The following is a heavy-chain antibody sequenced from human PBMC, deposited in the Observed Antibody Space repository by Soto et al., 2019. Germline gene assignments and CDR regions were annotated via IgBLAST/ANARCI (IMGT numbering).Heavy chain of an antibody. CDR2: ISYDGSNK. V-gene: IGHV3-30-3*01. CDR3: ARDRIYSSGPGYFDY. D-gene: IGHD3-22*01. CDR1: EFTFSSYA. J-gene: IGHJ4*02. Sequence: GGSLRLSCAASEFTFSSYAMHWVRQAPGKGLEWVAVISYDGSNKYYADSVKGRFTISRDNSKNTLYLQMNSLRAEDTAVYYCARDRIYSSGPGYFDYWGQGTLVTVSS.